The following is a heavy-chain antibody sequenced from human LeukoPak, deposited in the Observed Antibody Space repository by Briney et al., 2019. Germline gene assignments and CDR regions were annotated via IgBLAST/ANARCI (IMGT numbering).Heavy chain of an antibody. V-gene: IGHV3-21*01. J-gene: IGHJ4*02. CDR2: ISSSSSYI. CDR3: ARDPALVAATPYYFDY. CDR1: GFTFSSYS. D-gene: IGHD2-15*01. Sequence: GGALRISFAGPGFTFSSYSMKWVRQAPGKGVGWVSSISSSSSYIYYADSVKGRFTISRDNAKNSLYLQMNSLRAEDTAVYYCARDPALVAATPYYFDYWGQGTLVTVSS.